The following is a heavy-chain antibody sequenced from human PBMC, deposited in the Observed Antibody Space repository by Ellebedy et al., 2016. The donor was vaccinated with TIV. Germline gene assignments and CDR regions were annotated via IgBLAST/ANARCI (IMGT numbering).Heavy chain of an antibody. CDR3: TRREGDCSGGSCYENYYYGMDV. D-gene: IGHD2-15*01. J-gene: IGHJ6*02. Sequence: ASVKVSRXASEYTFTGYYMHWVRQAPGQGLEWMGWINPNSGGTNYAQKFQGWVTMTRDTSIRTAFMELSRLRSDDTAVYYCTRREGDCSGGSCYENYYYGMDVWGQGTTVTVSS. V-gene: IGHV1-2*04. CDR2: INPNSGGT. CDR1: EYTFTGYY.